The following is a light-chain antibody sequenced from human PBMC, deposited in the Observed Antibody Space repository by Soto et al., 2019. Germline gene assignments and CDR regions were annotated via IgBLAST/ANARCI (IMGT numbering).Light chain of an antibody. Sequence: EIVMTQSPATLSVSPGERVTLSCRTSQSVSNNLAWYQQKPGQAPRLLFYGASARAPGIPARFSGSGSGTEFTLTISSLQSEDFAVYYCQQYNSWPLYTFGQGTKLDIK. CDR2: GAS. CDR1: QSVSNN. J-gene: IGKJ2*01. CDR3: QQYNSWPLYT. V-gene: IGKV3-15*01.